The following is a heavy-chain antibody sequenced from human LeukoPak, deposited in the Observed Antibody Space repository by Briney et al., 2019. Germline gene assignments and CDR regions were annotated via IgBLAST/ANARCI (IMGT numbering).Heavy chain of an antibody. CDR2: ITGSGATT. J-gene: IGHJ4*02. D-gene: IGHD1-26*01. CDR3: AKVVSGFHFDC. Sequence: GGSLRLSCATSGFTFSTFGMSWVRRAPGKGPEWVSGITGSGATTYYADSVKGRFTISRDNSQNTLYLQMNTLRAEDTAVYYCAKVVSGFHFDCWGQGTLVTVSS. V-gene: IGHV3-23*01. CDR1: GFTFSTFG.